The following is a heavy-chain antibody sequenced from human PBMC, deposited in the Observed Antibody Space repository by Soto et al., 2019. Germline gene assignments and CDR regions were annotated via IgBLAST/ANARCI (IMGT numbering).Heavy chain of an antibody. Sequence: LRLSCAASGFTFSSYSMNWVRQAPGKGLEWVSAISGSGGSTYYADSVKGRFTISRDNSKNTLYLQMNSLRAEDTAVYYCAKQQYRYYYYGMDVWGQGTTVTVSS. J-gene: IGHJ6*02. D-gene: IGHD2-2*01. V-gene: IGHV3-23*01. CDR3: AKQQYRYYYYGMDV. CDR1: GFTFSSYS. CDR2: ISGSGGST.